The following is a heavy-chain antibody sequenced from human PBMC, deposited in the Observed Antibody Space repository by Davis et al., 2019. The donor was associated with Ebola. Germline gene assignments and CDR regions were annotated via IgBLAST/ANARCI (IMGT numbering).Heavy chain of an antibody. V-gene: IGHV3-23*01. Sequence: GESLKISCAASIFTFKDLAMTWVRQAPGRGLDRVSSNSSSGKNHFYADSVKGRFTISRDNSEKMLYLQMNDLRVDDTATYFCAALNPMLSTDVWGQGVAVTVS. J-gene: IGHJ6*02. CDR1: IFTFKDLA. CDR3: AALNPMLSTDV. D-gene: IGHD1-14*01. CDR2: NSSSGKNH.